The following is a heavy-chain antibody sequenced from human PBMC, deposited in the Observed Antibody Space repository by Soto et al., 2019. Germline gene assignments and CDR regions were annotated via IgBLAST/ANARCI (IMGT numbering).Heavy chain of an antibody. CDR3: TRVATAVPS. CDR2: IYYRGTT. J-gene: IGHJ5*02. CDR1: NVSFNFYY. D-gene: IGHD5-18*01. V-gene: IGHV4-59*12. Sequence: SETLSLTCNVSNVSFNFYYWRWIRQPPGKELEWIGNIYYRGTTNYNPSLQGRVTMSIDTSKNQFSLMLTSVTAADTAVYYCTRVATAVPSWGRGVLVTVSS.